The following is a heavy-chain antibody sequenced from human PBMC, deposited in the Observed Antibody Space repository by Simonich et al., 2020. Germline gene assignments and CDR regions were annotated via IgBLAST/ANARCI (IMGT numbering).Heavy chain of an antibody. J-gene: IGHJ6*02. Sequence: EVQLVESGGGLVNPGWSLRLSCAASGFTFSSSSMNWVRQAPGRGLEWVSSISSSSSYIYYADSVKGRVTFTRDNAKNSLYRQMNSLRAEDTAVYYCARWIAVAGTGAYGMDVWGQGTTVTVSS. D-gene: IGHD6-19*01. V-gene: IGHV3-21*01. CDR1: GFTFSSSS. CDR3: ARWIAVAGTGAYGMDV. CDR2: ISSSSSYI.